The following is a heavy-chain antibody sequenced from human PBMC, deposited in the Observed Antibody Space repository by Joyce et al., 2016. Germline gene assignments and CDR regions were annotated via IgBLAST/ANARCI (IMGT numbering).Heavy chain of an antibody. Sequence: QVQLQQWGAGLLKPSETLSLTCAVSGGPFRGFFWTGVRQLPGKGLEWIGDINNSGVTNYNPSLKPRVTFSVDTSKNLFSLKLTSLSAADTAVYYCARSQWLAPLMYWGQGTPVTVSS. J-gene: IGHJ4*02. CDR3: ARSQWLAPLMY. V-gene: IGHV4-34*01. D-gene: IGHD6-19*01. CDR1: GGPFRGFF. CDR2: INNSGVT.